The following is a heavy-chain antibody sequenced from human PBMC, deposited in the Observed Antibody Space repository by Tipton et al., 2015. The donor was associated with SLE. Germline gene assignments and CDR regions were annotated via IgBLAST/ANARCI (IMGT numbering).Heavy chain of an antibody. J-gene: IGHJ2*01. Sequence: TLSLTCTVSGGSISSHYWSWIRQPPGKTLEWIGYIYSGGSTNYNPSLKSRVSISVDTSKNQFSLKLSSVTAADTAVYYCARRGSWWYFDLWGRGTLVTVSS. CDR3: ARRGSWWYFDL. V-gene: IGHV4-59*08. CDR2: IYSGGST. D-gene: IGHD1-26*01. CDR1: GGSISSHY.